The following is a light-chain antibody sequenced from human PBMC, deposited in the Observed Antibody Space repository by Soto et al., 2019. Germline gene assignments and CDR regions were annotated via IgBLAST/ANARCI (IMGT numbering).Light chain of an antibody. V-gene: IGKV3-20*01. CDR3: EQYGSPLRT. J-gene: IGKJ3*01. Sequence: EIMLTKTTGTLSLSPGERATLSCRASQSVSSIYFAWYQQKRGQAPRLLIYGVSSRATGIPDRFSGSGSGTDFTLTISRLAREDSAVYYCEQYGSPLRTSGHGTMVDI. CDR1: QSVSSIY. CDR2: GVS.